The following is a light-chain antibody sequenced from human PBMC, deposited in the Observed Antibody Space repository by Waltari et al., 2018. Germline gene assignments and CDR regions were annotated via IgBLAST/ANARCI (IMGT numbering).Light chain of an antibody. CDR1: ESVLYSRNNKDH. Sequence: DIVMTQSPESLAVSLGERATINCKSSESVLYSRNNKDHLAWYQQKPGQRPKLLIYWASTRESGVPDRFSGSGSETEFTLTISSLQAEDVAVYFCQQYYNTPLTFGGGTKVEIK. CDR3: QQYYNTPLT. J-gene: IGKJ4*01. CDR2: WAS. V-gene: IGKV4-1*01.